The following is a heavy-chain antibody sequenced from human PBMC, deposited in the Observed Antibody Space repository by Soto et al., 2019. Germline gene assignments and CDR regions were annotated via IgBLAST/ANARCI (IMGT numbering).Heavy chain of an antibody. D-gene: IGHD1-26*01. CDR1: GFTFSSNW. J-gene: IGHJ4*02. Sequence: EVQLVESGGGLVQPGGSLRLSCAASGFTFSSNWMHWVRQAPGKGLVWVSRINSDGTTTNYADSVKGRFTISRDNAKNTLYLQMNSLRAEDTAVYYCTRTTICYYPAHWGQGTLVTVSS. CDR2: INSDGTTT. V-gene: IGHV3-74*01. CDR3: TRTTICYYPAH.